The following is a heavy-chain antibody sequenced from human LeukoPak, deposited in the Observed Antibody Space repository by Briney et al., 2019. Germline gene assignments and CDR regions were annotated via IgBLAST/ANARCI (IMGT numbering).Heavy chain of an antibody. D-gene: IGHD5-18*01. CDR3: ARDIRGYSYGYCWYFDL. CDR1: GYTFTSYG. J-gene: IGHJ2*01. CDR2: ISAYNGNT. V-gene: IGHV1-18*01. Sequence: ASVKVFCKASGYTFTSYGISWVRQAPGQGLEWMGWISAYNGNTNYAQKLQGRVTMTTDTSTSTAYMELRSLRSDDTAVYYCARDIRGYSYGYCWYFDLWGRGTLVTVSS.